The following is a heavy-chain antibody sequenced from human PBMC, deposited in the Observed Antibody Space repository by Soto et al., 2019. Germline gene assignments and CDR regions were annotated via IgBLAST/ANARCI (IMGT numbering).Heavy chain of an antibody. CDR3: ATTRRYSSGWQR. J-gene: IGHJ4*02. V-gene: IGHV3-30-3*01. CDR1: GFTFRGSA. D-gene: IGHD6-19*01. CDR2: ISYDGSNK. Sequence: GGSLRLSCAASGFTFRGSAMHWVRQASGKGLEWVAVISYDGSNKYYADSVKGRFTISRDNSKNTLYLQMNSLRAEDTAVYYCATTRRYSSGWQRWGQGTLVTVSS.